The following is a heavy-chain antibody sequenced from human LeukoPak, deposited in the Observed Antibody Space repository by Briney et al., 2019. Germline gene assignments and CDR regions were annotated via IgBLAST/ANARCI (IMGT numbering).Heavy chain of an antibody. Sequence: ASVKVSCKASGYTFTSYYMHWVRQAPGQGLEWRGVINPSGGSTSYAQKFQGRVTMTRDTSTSTVYMELSSLRSEDTAVYYCARGVPEPNAGHAFDIWGQGTMVTVSS. J-gene: IGHJ3*02. CDR1: GYTFTSYY. CDR2: INPSGGST. D-gene: IGHD1-1*01. CDR3: ARGVPEPNAGHAFDI. V-gene: IGHV1-46*01.